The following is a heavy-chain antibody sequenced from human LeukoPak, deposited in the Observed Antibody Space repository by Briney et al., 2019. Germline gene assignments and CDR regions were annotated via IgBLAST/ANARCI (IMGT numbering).Heavy chain of an antibody. CDR2: IIPIFGTA. CDR3: ARTPYYGSGSYEVY. V-gene: IGHV1-69*05. J-gene: IGHJ4*02. D-gene: IGHD3-10*01. CDR1: GYTFTSYD. Sequence: ASVKVSCKASGYTFTSYDISWVRQATGQGLEWMGGIIPIFGTANYAQKFQGRVTITTDESTSTAYMELSSLRSEDTAVYYCARTPYYGSGSYEVYWGQGTLVTVSS.